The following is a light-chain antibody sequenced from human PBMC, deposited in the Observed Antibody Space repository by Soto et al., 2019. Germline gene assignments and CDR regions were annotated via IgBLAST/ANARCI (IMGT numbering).Light chain of an antibody. J-gene: IGKJ2*01. CDR3: QHYKTYSANA. CDR1: ESIRHW. CDR2: DAS. Sequence: DIQITQPPSALYTSVGDRVTITVRASESIRHWLGWYQWQPGKAPKLLMHDASTLNSGVSSRFSGSGSGTEFTLTINNLQSHDFVTYYCQHYKTYSANAFGQGTKVDIK. V-gene: IGKV1-5*01.